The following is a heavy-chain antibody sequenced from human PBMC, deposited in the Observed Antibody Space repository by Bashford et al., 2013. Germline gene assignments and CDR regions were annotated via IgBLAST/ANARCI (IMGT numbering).Heavy chain of an antibody. CDR1: GYTFTNYA. V-gene: IGHV1-3*01. CDR2: INVGNGNT. J-gene: IGHJ5*02. Sequence: ASVKVSCKASGYTFTNYAIHWVRQAPGQRLEWMGWINVGNGNTKYLQKFQGRVTITRDTSASTAYMELSSLRSEDTAVYYCARDYYGSGSYYSCFDPWGQGTLVTVSS. CDR3: ARDYYGSGSYYSCFDP. D-gene: IGHD3-10*01.